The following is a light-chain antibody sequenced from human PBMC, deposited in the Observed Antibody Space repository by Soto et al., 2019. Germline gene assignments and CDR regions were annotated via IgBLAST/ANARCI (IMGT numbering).Light chain of an antibody. J-gene: IGKJ2*01. CDR3: QHYGTSPPHT. V-gene: IGKV3-20*01. Sequence: EIVLTQSPATLSLSPGESATLFCRASQSVSSSSLVWYQQKPGRAPRLLIYGASSRATGIPDRFSGSGSGTDFSLTITRLEPEDFAVNFCQHYGTSPPHTFGQGTKLAIK. CDR1: QSVSSSS. CDR2: GAS.